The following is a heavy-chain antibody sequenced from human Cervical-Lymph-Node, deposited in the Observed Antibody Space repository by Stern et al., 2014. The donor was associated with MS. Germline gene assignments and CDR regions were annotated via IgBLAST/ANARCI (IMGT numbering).Heavy chain of an antibody. V-gene: IGHV4-39*02. CDR2: VYYSGIT. CDR1: GGSITNRDY. CDR3: ARGVTAVTNYVPNWCFDL. Sequence: QVQLQESGPGLVKPSETLSLTCTVSGGSITNRDYWGWIRQSPGKGLEWIGRVYYSGITYYRPSLKRRATISIDPSRNQFFLRLTSVTATDTAVYFCARGVTAVTNYVPNWCFDLWGRGTLVTVSS. J-gene: IGHJ2*01. D-gene: IGHD4-11*01.